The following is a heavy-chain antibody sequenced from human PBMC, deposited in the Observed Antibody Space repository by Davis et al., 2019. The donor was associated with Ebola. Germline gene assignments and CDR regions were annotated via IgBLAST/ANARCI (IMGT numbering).Heavy chain of an antibody. J-gene: IGHJ4*02. CDR1: GYSISSGYY. D-gene: IGHD1-26*01. V-gene: IGHV4-38-2*02. Sequence: PGGSLRLSCTVSGYSISSGYYWGWIRQPPGKGLEWIGSIYHSGSTYYNPSLKSRVTISVDTSKNQFSLKLSSVTAADTAVYYCARVGAPRHYFDYWGQGTLVTVSS. CDR2: IYHSGST. CDR3: ARVGAPRHYFDY.